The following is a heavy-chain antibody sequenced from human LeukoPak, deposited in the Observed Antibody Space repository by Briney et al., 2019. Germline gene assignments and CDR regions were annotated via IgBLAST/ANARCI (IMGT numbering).Heavy chain of an antibody. CDR2: VNDSGGT. J-gene: IGHJ5*02. D-gene: IGHD5-24*01. CDR3: ARGQGATVLQVGKNWFDP. V-gene: IGHV4-34*01. Sequence: SETLSLTCAVYIDSFTNYYWNWIRQTPGKGLEWIGEVNDSGGTNINPSLRSRVILSVDTSKNQFSLKLISVTAADTAVYYCARGQGATVLQVGKNWFDPWGQGTRVIVSS. CDR1: IDSFTNYY.